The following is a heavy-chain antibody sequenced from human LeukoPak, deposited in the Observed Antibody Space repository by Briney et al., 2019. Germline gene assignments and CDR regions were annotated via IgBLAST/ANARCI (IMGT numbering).Heavy chain of an antibody. CDR3: ARDGDY. CDR2: INHSGST. J-gene: IGHJ4*02. Sequence: SETLSLTCAVYGGSFSGYYWSWIRQPPGKGLEWIGEINHSGSTNYNPSLKSRVTISVDTSKNQFSLKLSSVTAADTAVYYCARDGDYWGQGTLVTVSS. CDR1: GGSFSGYY. V-gene: IGHV4-34*01.